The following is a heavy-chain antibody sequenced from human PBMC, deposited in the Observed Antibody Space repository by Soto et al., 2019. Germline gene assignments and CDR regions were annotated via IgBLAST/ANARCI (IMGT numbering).Heavy chain of an antibody. CDR3: ASDGGIWGSYRFMSNDAFDI. Sequence: ASVKVSCKASGGTFSSYTISWVRQAPGQGLEWMGRIIPILGIANYAQKFQGRVTITADKSTSTAYMELSSLRSEDTAVYYCASDGGIWGSYRFMSNDAFDIWGQGTMVTVSS. CDR2: IIPILGIA. CDR1: GGTFSSYT. V-gene: IGHV1-69*02. D-gene: IGHD3-16*02. J-gene: IGHJ3*02.